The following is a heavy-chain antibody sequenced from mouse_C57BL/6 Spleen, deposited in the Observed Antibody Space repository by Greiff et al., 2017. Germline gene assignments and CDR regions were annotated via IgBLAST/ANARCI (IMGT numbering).Heavy chain of an antibody. CDR3: ARGYGYDWFAY. D-gene: IGHD2-2*01. CDR1: GYTFTSYW. CDR2: IDPSDSYT. Sequence: QVQLQQPGAELVRPGTSVKLSCKASGYTFTSYWMHWVKQRPGQGLEWIGVIDPSDSYTNYNQKFKGKATLTVDPSSSTAYMQLSSLTSEDAAVYCCARGYGYDWFAYWGQGTLVTVSA. J-gene: IGHJ3*01. V-gene: IGHV1-59*01.